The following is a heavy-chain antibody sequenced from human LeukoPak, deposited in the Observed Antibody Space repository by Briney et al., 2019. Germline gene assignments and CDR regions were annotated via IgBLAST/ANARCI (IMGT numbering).Heavy chain of an antibody. CDR2: IYYSGST. CDR1: GGSISSSSYY. D-gene: IGHD5-24*01. Sequence: TTSETLSLTCTVSGGSISSSSYYWGWIRQPPGKGLEWIGSIYYSGSTYYNPSLKSRVTISVDTSKNQFSLKLSSVTAADTAVYYCARGADGYNYVWYFDLWGRGTLVTVSS. CDR3: ARGADGYNYVWYFDL. J-gene: IGHJ2*01. V-gene: IGHV4-39*07.